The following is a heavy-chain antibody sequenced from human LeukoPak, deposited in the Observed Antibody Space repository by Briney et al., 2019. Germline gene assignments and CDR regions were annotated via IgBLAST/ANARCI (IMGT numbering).Heavy chain of an antibody. V-gene: IGHV4-59*01. CDR3: ARSGDDYVWGSYRHDY. CDR1: GGSISSYY. D-gene: IGHD3-16*02. J-gene: IGHJ4*02. CDR2: VYYSGST. Sequence: SETLSLTCTVSGGSISSYYWSWIRQPPGKGLEWIGYVYYSGSTNYNPSLKSRVTISVDTSKNQFSLKLSSVTAADTAVYYCARSGDDYVWGSYRHDYWGQGTLVTVSS.